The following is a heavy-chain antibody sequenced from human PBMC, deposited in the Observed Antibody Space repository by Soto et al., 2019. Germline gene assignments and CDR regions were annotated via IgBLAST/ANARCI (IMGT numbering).Heavy chain of an antibody. V-gene: IGHV1-18*01. D-gene: IGHD1-26*01. Sequence: QIHLVQSGAEVKKPGASVKVSCKGSGYGFTTYGITWVRQAPGQGLEWMAWISAHNGNTNYAQKLQGRVTVTRDTSPSTAYMELRSLRSDDTAVYYCASGRYGDYWGQGALVTVSS. J-gene: IGHJ4*02. CDR1: GYGFTTYG. CDR2: ISAHNGNT. CDR3: ASGRYGDY.